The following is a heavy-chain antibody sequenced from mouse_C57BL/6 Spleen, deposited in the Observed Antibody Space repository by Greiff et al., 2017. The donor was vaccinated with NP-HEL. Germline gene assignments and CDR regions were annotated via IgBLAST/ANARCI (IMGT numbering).Heavy chain of an antibody. D-gene: IGHD1-1*01. J-gene: IGHJ2*01. Sequence: QVQLQQSGPELVKPGASVKISCKASGYAFSSSWMNWVKQRPGKGLEWIGRIYPGDGDTNYNGKFKGKATLTADKSSSTAYMQLSSLTSEDSAVYFCARCYYGSNFDYWGQGTTLTVSS. CDR2: IYPGDGDT. CDR1: GYAFSSSW. CDR3: ARCYYGSNFDY. V-gene: IGHV1-82*01.